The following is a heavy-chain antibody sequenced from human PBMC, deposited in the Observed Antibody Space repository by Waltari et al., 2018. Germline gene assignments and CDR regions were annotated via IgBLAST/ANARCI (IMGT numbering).Heavy chain of an antibody. V-gene: IGHV3-21*01. CDR2: ISSSSSYT. CDR3: AREVELRPFDY. J-gene: IGHJ4*02. Sequence: EVQLVESGGGLVKPGGSLSTSCADSGFTFSSYSMHWVRQATGQGLEWVASISSSSSYTYYADSVKGRFTISRDNAKNSLYLQMNSLRAEDTAVYYCAREVELRPFDYWGQGTLVTVSS. CDR1: GFTFSSYS. D-gene: IGHD1-7*01.